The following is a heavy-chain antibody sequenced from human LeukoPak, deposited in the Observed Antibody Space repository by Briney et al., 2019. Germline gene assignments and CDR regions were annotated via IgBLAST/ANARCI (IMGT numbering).Heavy chain of an antibody. D-gene: IGHD2-15*01. CDR2: INPSGGST. J-gene: IGHJ4*02. V-gene: IGHV1-46*01. CDR3: ATIGYCSGGSCYDYFDY. CDR1: GYTFTSYY. Sequence: ASVKVSCKASGYTFTSYYMHWVRQAPGQGLEWMGIINPSGGSTSYAQKFQGRVTMTRDTSTSTVYMELSSLRSEDTAVYYCATIGYCSGGSCYDYFDYWGQGNLVTVCS.